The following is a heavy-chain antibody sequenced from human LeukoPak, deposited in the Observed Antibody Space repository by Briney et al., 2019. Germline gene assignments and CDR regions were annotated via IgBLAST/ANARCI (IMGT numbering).Heavy chain of an antibody. CDR1: GFTFSSYS. CDR3: ARVRTRGNKYYDFWSGYYSPNDYMDV. J-gene: IGHJ6*03. D-gene: IGHD3-3*01. Sequence: GGSLRLSCAASGFTFSSYSMNWVRQAPGKGLEWVSSISSSSSYIYYADSVKGRFTISRDNAKNSLYLQMNSLRAEDTAVYYCARVRTRGNKYYDFWSGYYSPNDYMDVWGKGTTVTVSS. V-gene: IGHV3-21*01. CDR2: ISSSSSYI.